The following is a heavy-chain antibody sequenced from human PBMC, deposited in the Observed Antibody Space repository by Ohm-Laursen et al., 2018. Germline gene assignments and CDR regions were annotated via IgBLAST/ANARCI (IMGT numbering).Heavy chain of an antibody. CDR3: AKDSLGGDFWSGYYYYYGMDV. CDR2: ISWNSGSI. D-gene: IGHD3-3*01. V-gene: IGHV3-9*01. CDR1: GFTFDDYA. Sequence: SLRLSCSASGFTFDDYAMHWVRQAPGKGLEWVSGISWNSGSIGYADSVKGRFTISRDNAKNSLYLQMNSLRAEDTALYYCAKDSLGGDFWSGYYYYYGMDVWGQGTTVTVSS. J-gene: IGHJ6*02.